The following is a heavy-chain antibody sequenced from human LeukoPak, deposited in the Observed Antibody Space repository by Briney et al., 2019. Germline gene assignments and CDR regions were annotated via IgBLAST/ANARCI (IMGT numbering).Heavy chain of an antibody. D-gene: IGHD2-2*01. V-gene: IGHV4-39*01. CDR3: ARHRNGGFVVVVPAAIGGGFDP. J-gene: IGHJ5*02. Sequence: SETLSLTCTVSGGSISSSSYYWGWIRQPPGKGLEWIGSIYYSGSTYYNPSLKSRVTISVDTSKNQFPLKLSSVTAADTAVYYCARHRNGGFVVVVPAAIGGGFDPWGQGTLVTVSS. CDR2: IYYSGST. CDR1: GGSISSSSYY.